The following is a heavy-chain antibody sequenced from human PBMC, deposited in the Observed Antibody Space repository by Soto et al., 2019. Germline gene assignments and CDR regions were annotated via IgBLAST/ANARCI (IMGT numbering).Heavy chain of an antibody. CDR3: ARSRGGYFAY. CDR2: IYYSGST. D-gene: IGHD3-10*01. Sequence: SETLSLTCTVSGGSISSHYWGWIRQPPGKGLEWIGYIYYSGSTNYNPSLKSRVTISVDTSKNQFSLKLSSVTAADTAVYYCARSRGGYFAYWGQGTQVTVSS. V-gene: IGHV4-59*11. CDR1: GGSISSHY. J-gene: IGHJ4*02.